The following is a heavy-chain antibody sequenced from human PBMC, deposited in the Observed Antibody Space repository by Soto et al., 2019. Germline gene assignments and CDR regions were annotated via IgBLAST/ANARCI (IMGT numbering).Heavy chain of an antibody. CDR2: IWLDGSER. J-gene: IGHJ5*01. CDR1: GFMFGTSG. D-gene: IGHD1-1*01. CDR3: ARDASGTTSFLAS. Sequence: QVHLVESGGGVVQPGRSLSLSCEASGFMFGTSGMHWVRQAPGKGLEWVSGIWLDGSERYYSDSVKGRFTISRDNSKNTLLLQMNSLRVEDTAVDFWARDASGTTSFLASWGQGTLVTVSS. V-gene: IGHV3-33*01.